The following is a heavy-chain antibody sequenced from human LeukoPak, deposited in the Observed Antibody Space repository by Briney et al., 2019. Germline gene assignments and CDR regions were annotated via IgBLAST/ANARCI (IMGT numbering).Heavy chain of an antibody. CDR1: RYTLTSYG. Sequence: SSVNVSCKASRYTLTSYGISWVRQAPGQGLDWMGWISAYNGNTNYAQKLQGRVTMTTDTSTSTAYMELRSLRSDDTAVYYWAREGGRPGTSIDYWGQGTLVTVSS. D-gene: IGHD3-16*01. CDR3: AREGGRPGTSIDY. J-gene: IGHJ4*02. V-gene: IGHV1-18*01. CDR2: ISAYNGNT.